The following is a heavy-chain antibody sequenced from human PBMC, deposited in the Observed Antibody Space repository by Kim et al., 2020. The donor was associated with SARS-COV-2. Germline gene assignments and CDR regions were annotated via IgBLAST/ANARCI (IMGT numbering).Heavy chain of an antibody. CDR3: ARVAKQWLEGYYGMDV. J-gene: IGHJ6*02. V-gene: IGHV1-18*01. D-gene: IGHD6-19*01. CDR1: GYTFTSYG. CDR2: ISAYNGNT. Sequence: ASVKVSCKASGYTFTSYGISWVRQAPGQGLEWMGWISAYNGNTNYAQKLQGRVTMTTDTSTSTAYMELRSLRSDDTAVYYCARVAKQWLEGYYGMDVWGQGTTVTVSS.